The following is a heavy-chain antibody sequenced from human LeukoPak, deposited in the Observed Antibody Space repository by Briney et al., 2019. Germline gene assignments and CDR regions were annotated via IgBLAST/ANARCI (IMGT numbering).Heavy chain of an antibody. D-gene: IGHD3-22*01. V-gene: IGHV3-48*01. J-gene: IGHJ3*02. CDR2: ISSSSSTI. CDR1: GFTFSSYS. CDR3: ASLAGRYYYDSSGLDAFDI. Sequence: AGGSLRLSCAASGFTFSSYSMNLVRQAPGKGLEWVSYISSSSSTIYYADSVKGRFTISRDNAKNSLYLQMNSLRAEDTAVYYCASLAGRYYYDSSGLDAFDIWGQGTMVTVSS.